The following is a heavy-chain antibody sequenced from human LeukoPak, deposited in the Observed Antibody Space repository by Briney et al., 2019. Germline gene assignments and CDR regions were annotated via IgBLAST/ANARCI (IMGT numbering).Heavy chain of an antibody. CDR3: AKDLAVGGY. J-gene: IGHJ4*02. CDR2: IKTDGSTT. D-gene: IGHD6-19*01. V-gene: IGHV3-74*01. CDR1: GFIFSGYW. Sequence: GGSLRLSCAGSGFIFSGYWMHWVRQAPGKGLVWVSRIKTDGSTTYYADSVKGRFTISRDNSKNTLYLQMNSLRAEDTAVYYCAKDLAVGGYWGQGALVTVSS.